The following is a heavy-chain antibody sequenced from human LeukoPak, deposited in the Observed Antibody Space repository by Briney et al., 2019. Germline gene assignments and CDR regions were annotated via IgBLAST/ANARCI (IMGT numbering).Heavy chain of an antibody. V-gene: IGHV3-23*01. J-gene: IGHJ4*02. CDR2: ISGNGGST. D-gene: IGHD6-19*01. Sequence: GGSLRLSCAASGFTFTNYAMSWVRQAPGKGLEWVSAISGNGGSTYYADSVKDRFTISRDNSKNTLYLQMNSLRAEDTAVYYCAKFRPITSVAGTIFHYWGQGALVTVSS. CDR3: AKFRPITSVAGTIFHY. CDR1: GFTFTNYA.